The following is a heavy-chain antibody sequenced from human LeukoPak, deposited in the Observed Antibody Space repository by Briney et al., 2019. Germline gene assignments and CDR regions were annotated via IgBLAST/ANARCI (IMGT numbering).Heavy chain of an antibody. Sequence: GGSLRLSCAASGFTVSSNYMSWVRQAPGKGLEWVSVIYSGGSTYYADSVKGRFTISRDNSKNTLYLQMNSLRAEDTAVYYCARHSLTDYYYSSGYYGPGDYWGQGTLVSVSS. V-gene: IGHV3-53*01. CDR1: GFTVSSNY. J-gene: IGHJ4*02. CDR2: IYSGGST. D-gene: IGHD3-22*01. CDR3: ARHSLTDYYYSSGYYGPGDY.